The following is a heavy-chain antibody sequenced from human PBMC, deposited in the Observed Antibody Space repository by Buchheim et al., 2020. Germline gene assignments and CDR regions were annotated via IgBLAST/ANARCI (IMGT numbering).Heavy chain of an antibody. CDR3: ARGRGYCSGGSGAYFDY. V-gene: IGHV3-33*01. D-gene: IGHD2-15*01. CDR1: GFTFSGYG. J-gene: IGHJ4*02. CDR2: IWYGGSNK. Sequence: QVQLVESGGGVVQPGRSLRLSCVASGFTFSGYGMHWVRQAPGKGLEWVAVIWYGGSNKYYADSVKGRFTISSDNSNNTLYLQMNSLSAEDTALYYCARGRGYCSGGSGAYFDYWGQGTL.